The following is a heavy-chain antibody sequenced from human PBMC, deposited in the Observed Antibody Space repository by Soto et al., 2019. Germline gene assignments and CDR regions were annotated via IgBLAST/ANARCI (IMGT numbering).Heavy chain of an antibody. CDR1: GYTFTSYA. CDR2: INAGNGNT. V-gene: IGHV1-3*01. J-gene: IGHJ6*02. Sequence: ASVKVSCKASGYTFTSYAMHWVRQAPGQRLEWMGWINAGNGNTKYSQKFQGRVTITRDTSASTAYMELSSLRSEDTAVYYCARDPAPPYYYYGMDVWGQGTTVTVSS. CDR3: ARDPAPPYYYYGMDV.